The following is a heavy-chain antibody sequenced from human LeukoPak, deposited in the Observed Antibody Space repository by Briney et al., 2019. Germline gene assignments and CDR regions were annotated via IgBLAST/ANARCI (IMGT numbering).Heavy chain of an antibody. Sequence: ASVKVSCKASGYTFTGYYMHWVRQAPGQGLEWMGWINPNGGGTNYAQKFQGRVTMTRDTSISTAYMELSRLRSDDTAVYYCARAPYYDSSGYYWAGVDYWGQGTLVTVSS. CDR2: INPNGGGT. J-gene: IGHJ4*02. CDR1: GYTFTGYY. V-gene: IGHV1-2*02. D-gene: IGHD3-22*01. CDR3: ARAPYYDSSGYYWAGVDY.